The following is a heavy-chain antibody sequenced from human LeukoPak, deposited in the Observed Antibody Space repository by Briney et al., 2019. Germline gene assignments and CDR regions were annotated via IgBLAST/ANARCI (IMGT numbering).Heavy chain of an antibody. J-gene: IGHJ4*02. CDR1: GYTFTGYY. CDR3: ARRVFSGWGYYFDY. CDR2: INPNSGGT. D-gene: IGHD6-19*01. Sequence: GASVKVSCKASGYTFTGYYIHWVRQAPGQGLEWMGWINPNSGGTNYAQKFQGRVTMTRDTSISTAYMELGSLRSDDTAIYYCARRVFSGWGYYFDYWGQGTLVTVSS. V-gene: IGHV1-2*02.